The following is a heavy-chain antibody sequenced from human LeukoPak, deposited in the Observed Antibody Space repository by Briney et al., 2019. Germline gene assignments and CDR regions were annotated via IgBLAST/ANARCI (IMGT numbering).Heavy chain of an antibody. CDR3: ARDAEMATTYYFDY. CDR1: GFTFSINA. Sequence: GRSLRLSCAACGFTFSINAMHWVRQAPGKGLEWVAVISYDGSNKYYADSVKGRFTISRDNSKNTLYLQMNSLRPEDTAVYYCARDAEMATTYYFDYWGQGTLVTVSS. V-gene: IGHV3-30*04. CDR2: ISYDGSNK. J-gene: IGHJ4*02. D-gene: IGHD5-24*01.